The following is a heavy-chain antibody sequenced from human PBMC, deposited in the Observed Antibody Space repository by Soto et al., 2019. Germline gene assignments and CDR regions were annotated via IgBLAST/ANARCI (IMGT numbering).Heavy chain of an antibody. CDR3: ARVVRCTRSGCYYLAMDV. CDR1: GESVSGGCYY. J-gene: IGHJ6*02. Sequence: SETLSLTCTVSGESVSGGCYYWNWIRHAPGKGLEWIGSILSSGRSNYNPSLKSRVSMSVDTSKNQFSLRLTSVGAADSAIYYCARVVRCTRSGCYYLAMDVWGQGTTVTVSS. D-gene: IGHD2-15*01. CDR2: ILSSGRS. V-gene: IGHV4-61*01.